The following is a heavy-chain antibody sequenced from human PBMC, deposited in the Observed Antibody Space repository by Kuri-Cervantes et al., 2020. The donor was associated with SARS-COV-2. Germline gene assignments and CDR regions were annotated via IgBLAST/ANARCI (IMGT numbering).Heavy chain of an antibody. CDR1: GFTFSGSA. CDR2: IRSKANSYAT. Sequence: GGSLRLSCAASGFTFSGSAMHWVRQASGKGLEWVGRIRSKANSYATAYAASVKGRFTISRDDSKNTAYLQMNSLKTEDTAVYYCAKEGGSSPATGAFDIWGQGTMVTVSS. J-gene: IGHJ3*02. D-gene: IGHD6-6*01. V-gene: IGHV3-73*01. CDR3: AKEGGSSPATGAFDI.